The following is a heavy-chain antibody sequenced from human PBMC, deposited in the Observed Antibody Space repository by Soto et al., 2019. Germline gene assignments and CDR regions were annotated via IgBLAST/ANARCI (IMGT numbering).Heavy chain of an antibody. CDR3: ARGNKSGPLDY. Sequence: QVQLQESGPGLVKPSQTLSLTCTVSGGSISSGGYYWSWLRQHPGTVLEWFGYIYYSGSTYYNPSLKSRVTISVDTSKNQFSLKRSSVTAADTAVDYCARGNKSGPLDYWGQGTLVTVSS. V-gene: IGHV4-31*03. J-gene: IGHJ4*02. CDR2: IYYSGST. CDR1: GGSISSGGYY. D-gene: IGHD3-10*01.